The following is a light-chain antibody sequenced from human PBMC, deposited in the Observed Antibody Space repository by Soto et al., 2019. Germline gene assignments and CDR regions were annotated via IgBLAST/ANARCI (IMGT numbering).Light chain of an antibody. Sequence: DIQMTQSPSSLSASVGDRVTITCRASQSISSYLNWYQQKPGKAPKLLIYAASSLQSGVPSRFSDRGSGTDFTLTIISLQPEDFATYYCQQSYSTPYTFGQGTKLEIK. J-gene: IGKJ2*01. CDR3: QQSYSTPYT. CDR1: QSISSY. V-gene: IGKV1-39*01. CDR2: AAS.